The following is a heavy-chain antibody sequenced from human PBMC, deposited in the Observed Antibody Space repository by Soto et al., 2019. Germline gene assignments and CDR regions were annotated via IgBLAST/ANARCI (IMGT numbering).Heavy chain of an antibody. J-gene: IGHJ6*02. Sequence: QLQLQESGSGLVKPSQTLSLTCAVSGGSISSGGYSWSWIRQPPGKGLEWIGYIYHSGSTYYNPSLKRRGNTSVDRSNNQSSLQLSSVPAADTAVYYCAGGTRLSLPYYDYYGMDVWGQGTTVTVSS. CDR3: AGGTRLSLPYYDYYGMDV. CDR2: IYHSGST. CDR1: GGSISSGGYS. V-gene: IGHV4-30-2*01.